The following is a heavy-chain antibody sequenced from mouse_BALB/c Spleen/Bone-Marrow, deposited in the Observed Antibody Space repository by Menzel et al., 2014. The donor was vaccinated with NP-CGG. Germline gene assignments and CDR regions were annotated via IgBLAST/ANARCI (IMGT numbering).Heavy chain of an antibody. CDR2: IDPSDSYT. CDR3: TRDDYGY. Sequence: VQLQQSGAELVKTGASVKMSCKASGYTFTSYWMHWVKQRPGQGLEWIGTIDPSDSYTSYNQKFKGKATLTVDTSSSTAYMQLSSLTSEDSAVYYCTRDDYGYWGQGTTLTVSS. J-gene: IGHJ2*01. D-gene: IGHD2-4*01. CDR1: GYTFTSYW. V-gene: IGHV1S127*01.